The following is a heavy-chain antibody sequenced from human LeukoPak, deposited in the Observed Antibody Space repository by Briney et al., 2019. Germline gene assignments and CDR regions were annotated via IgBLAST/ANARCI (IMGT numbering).Heavy chain of an antibody. CDR2: IYAGDSDT. Sequence: GESLKTSCKGSGYSFTSYWIGWVRQMPGTGLEWMGIIYAGDSDTRYSPSFQGQVTISADKSINTAYVQWSSLKASDTAMYYCARGSGSYFDYWGQGTLVTVSS. CDR3: ARGSGSYFDY. D-gene: IGHD1-26*01. CDR1: GYSFTSYW. J-gene: IGHJ4*02. V-gene: IGHV5-51*01.